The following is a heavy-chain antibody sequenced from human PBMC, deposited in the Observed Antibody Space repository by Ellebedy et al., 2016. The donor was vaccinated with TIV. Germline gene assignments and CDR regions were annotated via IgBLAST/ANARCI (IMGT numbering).Heavy chain of an antibody. Sequence: GGSLRLSXAASGFTFSTYWMSWVRQAPGKGLEWVATIKQDGSEKYFVDSVKGRFTISRDNAKNSLCLQMNSLRAEDTAVYYCAGEKSSGSTYGSHFDYWGQGTLVTVSS. CDR3: AGEKSSGSTYGSHFDY. CDR2: IKQDGSEK. CDR1: GFTFSTYW. J-gene: IGHJ4*02. D-gene: IGHD5-18*01. V-gene: IGHV3-7*01.